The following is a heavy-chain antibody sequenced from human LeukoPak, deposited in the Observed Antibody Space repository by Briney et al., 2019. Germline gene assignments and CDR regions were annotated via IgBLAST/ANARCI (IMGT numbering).Heavy chain of an antibody. V-gene: IGHV4-4*09. J-gene: IGHJ4*02. CDR1: GGSITSDY. D-gene: IGHD3-22*01. CDR3: ARQYYYDISGFDY. Sequence: SETLSLTCTVSGGSITSDYWSWIRQPPGKGLEWIGYIYTSGSTKYNPSLKSRVTISVDTSKNQFSLKLSSVTAADTAVYYCARQYYYDISGFDYWGQGTLVTVSS. CDR2: IYTSGST.